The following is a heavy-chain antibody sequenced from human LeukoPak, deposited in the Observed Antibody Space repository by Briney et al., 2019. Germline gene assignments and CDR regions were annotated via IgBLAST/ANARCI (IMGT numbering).Heavy chain of an antibody. CDR1: GGSFSGYY. V-gene: IGHV4-34*01. CDR2: INHSGST. CDR3: ARKSRFCSGTSCYYWFDP. Sequence: SETLSLTCAVYGGSFSGYYWSWIRQPPGKGLEWIGEINHSGSTNYNPSLKSRVTISVDTSKNQFSLKLSSVTAADTAVYYCARKSRFCSGTSCYYWFDPWGQGTLVTVSS. D-gene: IGHD2-2*01. J-gene: IGHJ5*02.